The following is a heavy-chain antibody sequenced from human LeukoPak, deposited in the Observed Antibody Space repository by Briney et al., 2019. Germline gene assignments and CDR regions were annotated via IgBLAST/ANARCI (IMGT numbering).Heavy chain of an antibody. V-gene: IGHV3-53*01. Sequence: GSLRLSCAASGFTVSSNYMSWVRQAPGKGLEWVPVIYSSGSTYYADSVKGRFTISRDNSKNTLYLQMNSLRAEDTAVYYCASDSSNYYDSSGYYYDYYYMDVWGKGTTVTVSS. CDR3: ASDSSNYYDSSGYYYDYYYMDV. D-gene: IGHD3-22*01. CDR2: IYSSGST. J-gene: IGHJ6*03. CDR1: GFTVSSNY.